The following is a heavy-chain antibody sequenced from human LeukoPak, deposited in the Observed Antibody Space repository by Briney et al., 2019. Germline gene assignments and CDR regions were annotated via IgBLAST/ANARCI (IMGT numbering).Heavy chain of an antibody. CDR2: ISYDGSNK. D-gene: IGHD1-26*01. Sequence: QPGRSLRLSCAASGFTFSSYGMHWVRQAPGKGLEWVAVISYDGSNKYYADSVKGRFTISRDNSKNTLYLQMNSLRAEDTAVYYCAREVVGATGAFDIWGQGTMVTVSS. V-gene: IGHV3-30*03. J-gene: IGHJ3*02. CDR1: GFTFSSYG. CDR3: AREVVGATGAFDI.